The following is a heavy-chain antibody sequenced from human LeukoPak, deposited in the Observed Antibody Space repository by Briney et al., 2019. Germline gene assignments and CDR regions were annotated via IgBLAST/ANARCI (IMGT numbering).Heavy chain of an antibody. D-gene: IGHD5-24*01. CDR1: GFTVSSNY. Sequence: GGSLRLSCAASGFTVSSNYMSWVRQAPGKGLEWVSVIYSGGSAYYADSVKGRFTISRDNSRNTLYLQMNSLRPEDTAVYYCAGGSRRDGYDYWGQGTLVTVSS. CDR3: AGGSRRDGYDY. CDR2: IYSGGSA. J-gene: IGHJ4*02. V-gene: IGHV3-53*05.